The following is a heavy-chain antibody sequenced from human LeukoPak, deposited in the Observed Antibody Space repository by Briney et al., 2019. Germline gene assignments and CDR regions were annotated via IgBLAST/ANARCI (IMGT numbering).Heavy chain of an antibody. V-gene: IGHV3-23*01. CDR1: GFTFSSYA. CDR2: ISGSGGST. Sequence: GGSLRLSCAASGFTFSSYAMSWVRQAPGKGLEWVSAISGSGGSTYYADSVKGRFTISRDNSKNTLYLQMNSLRAEDTAVYYCAKAFSGYYYYYMDVWGKGTTVTVSS. CDR3: AKAFSGYYYYYMDV. J-gene: IGHJ6*03.